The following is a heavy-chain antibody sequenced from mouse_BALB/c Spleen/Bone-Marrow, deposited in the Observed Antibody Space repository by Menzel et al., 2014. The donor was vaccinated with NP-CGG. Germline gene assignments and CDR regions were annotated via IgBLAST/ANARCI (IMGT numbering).Heavy chain of an antibody. CDR1: GFTFSSFG. V-gene: IGHV5-17*02. J-gene: IGHJ2*01. CDR3: TRGGNWDDFDS. Sequence: EVKLMESGGGLVQPGGSRKLSCAASGFTFSSFGMHWVRQAPEKGLEWVAYISSGSSTIFYADTVKGRFTVSRDNPKNTLFLQMTSLRSEDTAMYFCTRGGNWDDFDSLGQGTTLTVSS. CDR2: ISSGSSTI. D-gene: IGHD4-1*01.